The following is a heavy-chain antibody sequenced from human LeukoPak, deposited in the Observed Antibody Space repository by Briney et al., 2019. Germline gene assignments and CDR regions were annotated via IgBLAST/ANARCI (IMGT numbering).Heavy chain of an antibody. D-gene: IGHD3-10*01. CDR3: ARETYYYGSGSYWNDAFDI. CDR1: GGSISSGDYY. CDR2: IYYSGST. V-gene: IGHV4-30-4*08. J-gene: IGHJ3*02. Sequence: SQTLSLTCTVSGGSISSGDYYWSWIRPPPGKGLEWVGYIYYSGSTYYNPSLKSRVTISVDTSKNQFSLKLSSVTAADTAVYYCARETYYYGSGSYWNDAFDIWGQGTMVTVSS.